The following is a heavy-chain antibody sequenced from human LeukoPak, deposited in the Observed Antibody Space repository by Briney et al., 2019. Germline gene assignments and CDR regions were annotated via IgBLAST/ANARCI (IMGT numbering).Heavy chain of an antibody. Sequence: SVKVSCKTSGFTFSTSAVQWVRQARGQRLEWIGWIIVGSGATNYAQSLQGRFTITRDMSTNTAYMELSSLGSEDSAVYYCAAELYGVYTDCCTFHIWGQGTMVTVS. V-gene: IGHV1-58*01. CDR3: AAELYGVYTDCCTFHI. CDR2: IIVGSGAT. CDR1: GFTFSTSA. J-gene: IGHJ3*02. D-gene: IGHD4-17*01.